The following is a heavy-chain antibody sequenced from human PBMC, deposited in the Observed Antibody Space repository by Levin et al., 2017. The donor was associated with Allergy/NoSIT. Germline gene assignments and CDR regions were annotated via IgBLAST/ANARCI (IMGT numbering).Heavy chain of an antibody. V-gene: IGHV4-61*01. CDR2: IYFNGTT. Sequence: SETLSLTCTVSGDSVSRGTFYWSWIRQPPGTGLEWIGNIYFNGTTNYNPSLKSRPTIALDTSKNQFSLQLTSTTAADTAVYYCATSSWNYAFIYYYGMGVWGQGTTVTVSS. CDR1: GDSVSRGTFY. CDR3: ATSSWNYAFIYYYGMGV. D-gene: IGHD1-7*01. J-gene: IGHJ6*02.